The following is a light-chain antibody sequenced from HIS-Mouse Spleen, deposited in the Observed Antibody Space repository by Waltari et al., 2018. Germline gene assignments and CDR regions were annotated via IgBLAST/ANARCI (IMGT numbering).Light chain of an antibody. CDR3: MIWHSSAWV. J-gene: IGLJ3*02. CDR2: YKSDSDK. V-gene: IGLV5-45*02. CDR1: SGINVGTYR. Sequence: QAVLTQPSSLSASPGASASLTCTLRSGINVGTYRIYWYQPKPGSPPPYLLRYKSDSDKQQGSGVPSRFSGSKDASANAGILLISGLQSEDEADYYCMIWHSSAWVFGGGTKLTVL.